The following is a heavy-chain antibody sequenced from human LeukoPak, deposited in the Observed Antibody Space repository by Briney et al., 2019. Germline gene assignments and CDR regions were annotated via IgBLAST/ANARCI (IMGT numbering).Heavy chain of an antibody. Sequence: GGSLRLSCAASGFTFSSYAMHGVRQAPGKGLEGVAVISYDGSNKYYADSVKGRFTISRDNSKNTLYLQMNSLRAEDTAVYYCARVTIPWAYYYYYGMDVWGQGTTVTVSS. D-gene: IGHD3-16*01. CDR2: ISYDGSNK. V-gene: IGHV3-30-3*01. CDR3: ARVTIPWAYYYYYGMDV. J-gene: IGHJ6*02. CDR1: GFTFSSYA.